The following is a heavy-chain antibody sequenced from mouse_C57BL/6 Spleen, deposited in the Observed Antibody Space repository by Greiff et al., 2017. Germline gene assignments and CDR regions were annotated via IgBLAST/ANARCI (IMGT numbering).Heavy chain of an antibody. D-gene: IGHD1-1*01. J-gene: IGHJ4*01. CDR1: GFSLTSYG. V-gene: IGHV2-6*03. CDR2: IWSDGST. CDR3: ARAGDGFYAMDY. Sequence: VKLMESGPGLVAPSQSLSITCTVSGFSLTSYGVHWVRQPPGKGLEWLVVIWSDGSTTYNSALKSRLSISKDNSKSQVFLTMNSLQTDDTAMYYCARAGDGFYAMDYWGQGTSVTVSS.